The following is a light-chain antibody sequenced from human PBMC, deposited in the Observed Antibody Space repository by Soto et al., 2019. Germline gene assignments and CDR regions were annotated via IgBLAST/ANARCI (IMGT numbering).Light chain of an antibody. CDR3: SSFAGSNEVV. V-gene: IGLV2-8*01. J-gene: IGLJ3*02. Sequence: QSALTQPPSASGSPGQTVTISCTGTSSDVGAYNYVSWYQQHPGKAPKVIIFEVSKRPSGVPDRFSGSKSGNSASLTVSGLEAEDEADYYCSSFAGSNEVVFGGGTKLTVL. CDR1: SSDVGAYNY. CDR2: EVS.